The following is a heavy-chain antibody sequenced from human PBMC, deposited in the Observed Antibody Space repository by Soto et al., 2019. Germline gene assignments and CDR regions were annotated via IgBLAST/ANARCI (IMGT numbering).Heavy chain of an antibody. D-gene: IGHD3-10*01. V-gene: IGHV6-1*01. Sequence: TLSLTCAISGDSVSSYSAAWNWIRQSPSGGLERLGRTYYRSRFFSDYAESVKSRIIINPDTSKNQFSLQLKSVTPEDTAVYYCVRDRYSSSGWFDPWGQGTPVTSPQ. CDR1: GDSVSSYSAA. CDR3: VRDRYSSSGWFDP. J-gene: IGHJ5*02. CDR2: TYYRSRFFS.